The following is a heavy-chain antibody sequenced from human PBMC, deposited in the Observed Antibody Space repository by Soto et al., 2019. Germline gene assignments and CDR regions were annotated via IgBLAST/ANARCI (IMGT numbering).Heavy chain of an antibody. Sequence: DVQLEESWGGLVKPGGSLRLSCVASEFTFSVYSMNWVRQAPGKGLEWVSSISSGSSYIYYADSVKGRFTISRDNDKSSLFLHMNRLRVDDTAVYYCTRDRVKIRGGYYHYYGMDVWGQGSTVTVSS. CDR3: TRDRVKIRGGYYHYYGMDV. CDR1: EFTFSVYS. CDR2: ISSGSSYI. V-gene: IGHV3-21*02. D-gene: IGHD3-10*01. J-gene: IGHJ6*02.